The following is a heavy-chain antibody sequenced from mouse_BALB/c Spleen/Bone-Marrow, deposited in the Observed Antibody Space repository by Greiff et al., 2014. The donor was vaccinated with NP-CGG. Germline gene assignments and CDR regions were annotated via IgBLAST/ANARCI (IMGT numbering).Heavy chain of an antibody. Sequence: VQLQQSGAELVRPGSSVKISCKASGFAFSSYWMNWVKQRPGQGLEWIGQIYPGDGDTNYNGKLKGKATLTADKSSSTAYMQLSSLTSEVSAVYFGARVRNWADSWGKGPPLTVSS. CDR2: IYPGDGDT. V-gene: IGHV1-80*01. CDR1: GFAFSSYW. J-gene: IGHJ2*01. CDR3: ARVRNWADS. D-gene: IGHD4-1*01.